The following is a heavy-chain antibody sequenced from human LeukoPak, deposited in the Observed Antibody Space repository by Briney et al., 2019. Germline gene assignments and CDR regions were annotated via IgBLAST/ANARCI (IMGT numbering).Heavy chain of an antibody. J-gene: IGHJ4*02. D-gene: IGHD3-10*01. Sequence: ASVKVSCKASGYTFTSYGISWVRQAPGQGLEWMGWISAYNGNTNYAQKLQGRVTTTTDTSTSTAYMELRSLRSDDTAVYYCARGPITMVRGAESPFDYWGQGTLVTVSS. CDR2: ISAYNGNT. CDR1: GYTFTSYG. CDR3: ARGPITMVRGAESPFDY. V-gene: IGHV1-18*01.